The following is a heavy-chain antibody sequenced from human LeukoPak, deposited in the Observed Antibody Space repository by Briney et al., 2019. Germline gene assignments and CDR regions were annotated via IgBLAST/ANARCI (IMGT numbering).Heavy chain of an antibody. J-gene: IGHJ6*03. CDR2: IRSKANNYAT. CDR3: TALVEDYYYYMDV. V-gene: IGHV3-73*01. CDR1: GFTFSGSA. Sequence: GGSLKLSCAASGFTFSGSAMHWVRQASGKGLEWVGRIRSKANNYATAYVESVKGRFTISRDDSKNTAYLRMNSLKTEDTAVYYCTALVEDYYYYMDVWGKGTTVTISS.